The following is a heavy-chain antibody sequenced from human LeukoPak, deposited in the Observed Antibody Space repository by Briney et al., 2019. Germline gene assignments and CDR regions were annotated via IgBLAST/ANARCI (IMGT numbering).Heavy chain of an antibody. Sequence: GGSLRLSCAASGLTFSRYWMHWVRQAPRKGLVWVSRIKSDGSTTVYADSVKGRFTISRDNAKNTVYLQMNLLRAEDTAVYYCGTDRPVSGATRADYWGQGTPATVSA. CDR1: GLTFSRYW. J-gene: IGHJ4*02. CDR3: GTDRPVSGATRADY. D-gene: IGHD2-2*01. V-gene: IGHV3-74*01. CDR2: IKSDGSTT.